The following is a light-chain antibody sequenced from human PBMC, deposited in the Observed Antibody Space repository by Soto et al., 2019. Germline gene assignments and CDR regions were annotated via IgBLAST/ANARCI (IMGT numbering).Light chain of an antibody. Sequence: EILLTQSPGTLSLSPGERATLPCRASQSVSSSYLAWYQQKPGQAPRLLIYGASSRATGIPDRFGGSGSGTDFTLTISRLEPEDFAVYYCQQYGSSPPFTFGQGTKV. V-gene: IGKV3-20*01. CDR1: QSVSSSY. CDR2: GAS. CDR3: QQYGSSPPFT. J-gene: IGKJ1*01.